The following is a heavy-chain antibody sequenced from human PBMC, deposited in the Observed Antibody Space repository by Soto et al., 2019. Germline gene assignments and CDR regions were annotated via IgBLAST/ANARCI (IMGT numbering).Heavy chain of an antibody. CDR2: INSRGRTI. V-gene: IGHV3-48*03. CDR1: GFTFSNYE. J-gene: IGHJ6*02. Sequence: EVQLVESGGGLVQAGGSLRLFCAASGFTFSNYEMNWVRQAPGKGLEWISYINSRGRTIYYADSVKGRFTISRDDAKNSLYLQMNSLRVEDTAVYYCARDPAIYSGKFDYGLDVWGQGTTVTVSS. D-gene: IGHD4-4*01. CDR3: ARDPAIYSGKFDYGLDV.